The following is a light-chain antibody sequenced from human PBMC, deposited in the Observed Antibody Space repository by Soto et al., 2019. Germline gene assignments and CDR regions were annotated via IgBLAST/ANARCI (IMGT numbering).Light chain of an antibody. CDR2: EVS. CDR1: SSEVGGYNY. Sequence: QSALTQPASVSGSPGHSITISCTGTSSEVGGYNYVFWYQQHPGKAPKLMIYEVSNRPSGVSNRFSGSKSGNTASLTISGLQAEDEADYYCSSYTSSSTLVFGGGTKVTVL. V-gene: IGLV2-14*01. CDR3: SSYTSSSTLV. J-gene: IGLJ2*01.